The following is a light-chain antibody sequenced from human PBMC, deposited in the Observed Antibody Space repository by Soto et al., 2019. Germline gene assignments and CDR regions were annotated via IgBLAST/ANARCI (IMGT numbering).Light chain of an antibody. CDR1: SSDVGSYDV. CDR2: EVT. V-gene: IGLV2-23*02. J-gene: IGLJ2*01. CDR3: CSYVSSSTIVV. Sequence: QSALTQPASVSGSPGQSITISCTGASSDVGSYDVVSWYQQLPGKAPKLMIYEVTKRPSGVSNRFSGSKSGNTASLTISGLQAEDEDDYYCSYVSSSTIVVFGGGTKLTVL.